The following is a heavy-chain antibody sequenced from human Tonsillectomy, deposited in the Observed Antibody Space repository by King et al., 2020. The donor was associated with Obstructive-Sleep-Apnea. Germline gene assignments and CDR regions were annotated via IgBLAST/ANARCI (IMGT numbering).Heavy chain of an antibody. CDR3: ARVKWRPYYYGMDV. D-gene: IGHD2-8*01. CDR2: IHHSGST. CDR1: GGSISSTNW. V-gene: IGHV4-4*02. Sequence: QLQESGPGLVKPSGTLSLTCAVSGGSISSTNWWSWVRQPPGKGLEWIGEIHHSGSTNYNPTLKSRVTISVDKSKNQFSLKLSSVTAADTAVYYCARVKWRPYYYGMDVWGQGTTVTVSS. J-gene: IGHJ6*02.